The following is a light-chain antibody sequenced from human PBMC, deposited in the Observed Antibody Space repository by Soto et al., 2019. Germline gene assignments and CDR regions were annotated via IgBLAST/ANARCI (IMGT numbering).Light chain of an antibody. CDR3: AAWDDSLNGPV. CDR1: SSNIGSNT. CDR2: RNN. V-gene: IGLV1-44*01. J-gene: IGLJ2*01. Sequence: QSVLTQPPSASGTPGQRVTISCSGTSSNIGSNTVNWYQQFPGTAPKLLIYRNNRRPSGVPDRFSGSKSGTSASLAISGLQSEDEADYYCAAWDDSLNGPVFGGGTQLTVL.